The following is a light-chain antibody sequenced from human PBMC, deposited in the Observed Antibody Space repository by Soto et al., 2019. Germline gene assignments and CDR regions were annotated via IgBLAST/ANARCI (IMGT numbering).Light chain of an antibody. Sequence: DIQMTQSPSSLSASVGARVPITCRASQSISSYLNWYQQKPGKAPKLLIYAASSLQSGVPSRFSGSGSGTDFTLTISSLQPEDFATYYCQQSYSTPFTFGQGTRLEI. CDR1: QSISSY. CDR2: AAS. V-gene: IGKV1-39*01. J-gene: IGKJ5*01. CDR3: QQSYSTPFT.